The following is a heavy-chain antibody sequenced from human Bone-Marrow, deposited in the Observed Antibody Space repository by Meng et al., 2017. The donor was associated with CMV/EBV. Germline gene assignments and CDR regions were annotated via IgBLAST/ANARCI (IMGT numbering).Heavy chain of an antibody. V-gene: IGHV1-69*04. CDR3: ARDFVPYSSSPHNWFDP. Sequence: GTFSSYTISWVRQAPGQGLEWMGRIIPILGLANYAQKFQGRVTITADKSTSTAYMELSSLRSEDTAVYYCARDFVPYSSSPHNWFDPWGQGTLVTVSS. CDR2: IIPILGLA. J-gene: IGHJ5*02. D-gene: IGHD6-6*01. CDR1: GTFSSYT.